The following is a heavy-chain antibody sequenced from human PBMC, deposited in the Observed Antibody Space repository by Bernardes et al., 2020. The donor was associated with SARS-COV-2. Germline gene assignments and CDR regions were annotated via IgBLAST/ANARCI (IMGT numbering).Heavy chain of an antibody. CDR2: IYHSGST. V-gene: IGHV4-4*02. Sequence: SETLSLTCAVSGGSISSSNWWSWVRQPPGKGLEWIGEIYHSGSTNYNPSLKSRVTISVDKSKNQFSLKLSSVTAADTAVYYCARVRTGFDWLSQAYDAFDIWGQGTMVTVSS. CDR1: GGSISSSNW. D-gene: IGHD3-9*01. CDR3: ARVRTGFDWLSQAYDAFDI. J-gene: IGHJ3*02.